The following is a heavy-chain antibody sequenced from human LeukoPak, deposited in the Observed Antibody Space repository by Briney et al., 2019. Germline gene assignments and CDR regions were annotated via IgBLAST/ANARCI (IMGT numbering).Heavy chain of an antibody. J-gene: IGHJ4*02. Sequence: GGSLRLSCAASGFTFSNYWMTWVRQAPGKGLEWVANIKRDGSEKYYVDSVKGRFTISRDNAKNSLYLQMNSLRAEDTGVYYCAKRDDLGAYSYPDYWSEGTLVTVSS. D-gene: IGHD5-18*01. V-gene: IGHV3-7*01. CDR1: GFTFSNYW. CDR3: AKRDDLGAYSYPDY. CDR2: IKRDGSEK.